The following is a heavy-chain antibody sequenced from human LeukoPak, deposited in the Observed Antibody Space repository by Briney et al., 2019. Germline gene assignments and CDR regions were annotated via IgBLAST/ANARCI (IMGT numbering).Heavy chain of an antibody. CDR2: IKQDGSEK. CDR1: GFTFSSYW. J-gene: IGHJ5*02. D-gene: IGHD3-10*01. Sequence: GGSLRLSCAASGFTFSSYWMSWVRQAPGKGLEWVANIKQDGSEKYYLDSVKGRFTISRDNAKNSLYLQMNSLRAEDTAVYCCARDRLDYYGSGSYGWFDPWGQGTLVTVSS. V-gene: IGHV3-7*01. CDR3: ARDRLDYYGSGSYGWFDP.